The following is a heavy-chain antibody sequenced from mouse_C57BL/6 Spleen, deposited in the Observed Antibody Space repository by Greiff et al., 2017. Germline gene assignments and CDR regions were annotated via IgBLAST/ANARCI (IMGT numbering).Heavy chain of an antibody. D-gene: IGHD2-4*01. J-gene: IGHJ4*01. V-gene: IGHV1-63*01. Sequence: QVQLQQSGAELVRPGTSVKMSCKASGYTFTNYWIGWAKQRPGHGLEWIGDIYPGGGYTNYKSSSTAYMQFSSLTSEDSAIYYCARRSYDYDRGYAMDYWGQGTSVTVSS. CDR2: IYPGGGYT. CDR1: GYTFTNYW. CDR3: ARRSYDYDRGYAMDY.